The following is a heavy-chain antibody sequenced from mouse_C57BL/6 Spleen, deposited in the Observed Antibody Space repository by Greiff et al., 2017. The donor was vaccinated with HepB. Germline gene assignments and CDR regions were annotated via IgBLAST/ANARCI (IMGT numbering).Heavy chain of an antibody. Sequence: VQLKESGPELVKPGASVKIPCKASGYTFTDYNMDWVKQSHGKSLEWIGDINPNNGGTIYNQKFKGKATLTVDKSSSTAYMELRSLTSEDTAVYYCAREGVYDWFAYWGQGTLVTVSA. V-gene: IGHV1-18*01. D-gene: IGHD2-12*01. CDR1: GYTFTDYN. CDR2: INPNNGGT. J-gene: IGHJ3*01. CDR3: AREGVYDWFAY.